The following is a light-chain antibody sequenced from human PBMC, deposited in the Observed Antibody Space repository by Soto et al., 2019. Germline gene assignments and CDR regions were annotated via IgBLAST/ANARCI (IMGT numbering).Light chain of an antibody. CDR1: QSVGSN. V-gene: IGKV3-15*01. CDR3: QQYTNWPYT. Sequence: EIVLTHSPATLSVSPGERATLSCRASQSVGSNLAWYQQRPGQPPRLLIYYASTRATDIPARFSGGGSGTEFTLTISRLQSEDFAVYYCQQYTNWPYTFGQGTKLQIK. CDR2: YAS. J-gene: IGKJ2*01.